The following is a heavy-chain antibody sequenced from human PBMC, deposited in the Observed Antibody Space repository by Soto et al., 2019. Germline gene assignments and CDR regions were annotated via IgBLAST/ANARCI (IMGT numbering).Heavy chain of an antibody. CDR2: ISYDGGLQ. CDR3: VSDRGYGHASVPYS. V-gene: IGHV3-30*03. D-gene: IGHD5-18*01. J-gene: IGHJ4*02. Sequence: QAHLVESGGGVVQPGRSLRLCWAASGFTFTSYGMHWVRQAPGTRLEWVAVISYDGGLQHYADSVKGRFTISRDNSKNMVLLQMNSLRAEDTAVYYCVSDRGYGHASVPYSWGQGTLVSVSS. CDR1: GFTFTSYG.